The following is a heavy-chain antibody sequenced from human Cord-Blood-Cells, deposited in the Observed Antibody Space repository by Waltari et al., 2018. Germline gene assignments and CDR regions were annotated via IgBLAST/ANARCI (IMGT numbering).Heavy chain of an antibody. CDR2: INSDGSST. CDR3: ARGMVRGVISSFDY. D-gene: IGHD3-10*01. J-gene: IGHJ4*02. CDR1: GFTFSSYW. V-gene: IGHV3-74*01. Sequence: EVQLVESGGGLVQPGGSLRLSCAAPGFTFSSYWLPWGRQAPGKGLVWVSRINSDGSSTSYADSAKGRFTISRDNAKNTLYLQMNSLRAEDTVVYYCARGMVRGVISSFDYWGQGTLVTVSS.